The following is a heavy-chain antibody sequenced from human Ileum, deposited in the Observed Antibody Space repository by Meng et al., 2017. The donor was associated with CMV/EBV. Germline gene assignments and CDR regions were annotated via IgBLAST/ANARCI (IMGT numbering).Heavy chain of an antibody. CDR3: ARELRGVVSFDT. CDR1: GYTFTSYY. D-gene: IGHD3-16*01. Sequence: ASVKVSCKASGYTFTSYYMHWVRQAPGQGLEWMGIINPSGGSTRYAQKFQGRVTMTRDTSTSTVYMELSSLRSEDTAVFYCARELRGVVSFDTWGQGTMVTVSS. V-gene: IGHV1-46*01. J-gene: IGHJ3*02. CDR2: INPSGGST.